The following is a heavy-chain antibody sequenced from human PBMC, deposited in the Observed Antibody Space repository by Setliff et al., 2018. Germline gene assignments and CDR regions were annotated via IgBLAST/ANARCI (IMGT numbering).Heavy chain of an antibody. Sequence: ASVKVSCKASGGTFSSYAISWVRQAPGQRLEWMGWINAGNGNTKYSQKFQGGVTITRDTSASTAYMELSSLRSEDTAVYYCARSGYDLLTGSINDAFDIWGQGTMVTVSS. CDR3: ARSGYDLLTGSINDAFDI. CDR2: INAGNGNT. D-gene: IGHD3-9*01. CDR1: GGTFSSYA. V-gene: IGHV1-3*01. J-gene: IGHJ3*02.